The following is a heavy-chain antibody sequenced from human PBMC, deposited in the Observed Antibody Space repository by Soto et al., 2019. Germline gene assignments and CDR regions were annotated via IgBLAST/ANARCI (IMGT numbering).Heavy chain of an antibody. Sequence: SETLSLTCTVYGGSISSYYWSWIRQPAGKGLEWIGRIYTSGSTNYNPSLKSRVTMSVDTSKNQFSLKLSSVTAADTAVYYCARNTYYDYVWGSPTPFDYWGQGTLVTVSS. CDR2: IYTSGST. D-gene: IGHD3-16*01. CDR1: GGSISSYY. V-gene: IGHV4-4*07. CDR3: ARNTYYDYVWGSPTPFDY. J-gene: IGHJ4*02.